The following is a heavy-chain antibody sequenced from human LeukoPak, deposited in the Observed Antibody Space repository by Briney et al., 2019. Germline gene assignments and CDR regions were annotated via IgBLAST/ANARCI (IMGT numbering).Heavy chain of an antibody. CDR1: GFTFSSYA. CDR2: ISGSGGST. V-gene: IGHV3-23*01. CDR3: AKWGQYCSGGSCYSFSFDI. Sequence: GGSLRLSCAASGFTFSSYAMSWVRQAPGKGLEWVSAISGSGGSTYYADSVKGRFTISRDNSKNTLYLQMNSLRAEDMAVYYCAKWGQYCSGGSCYSFSFDIWGQGTMVTVSS. J-gene: IGHJ3*02. D-gene: IGHD2-15*01.